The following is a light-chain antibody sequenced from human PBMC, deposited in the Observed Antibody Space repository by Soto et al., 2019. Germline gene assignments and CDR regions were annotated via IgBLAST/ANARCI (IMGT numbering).Light chain of an antibody. CDR3: QQYGSPLT. Sequence: EIVLTQSPGTLSLSPGERATLSCRASQSVSSSYLAWYQQKPGQAPRILIYGASSRANGIPDRFSGSGSGTDFTLTISRLEPEDFAVYYCQQYGSPLTFGGGTKVEIK. J-gene: IGKJ4*01. CDR2: GAS. CDR1: QSVSSSY. V-gene: IGKV3-20*01.